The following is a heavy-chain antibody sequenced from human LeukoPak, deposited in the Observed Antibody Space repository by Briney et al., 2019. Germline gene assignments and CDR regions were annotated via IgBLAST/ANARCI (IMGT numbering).Heavy chain of an antibody. V-gene: IGHV4-59*01. D-gene: IGHD3-22*01. CDR1: GGSISSYY. CDR2: IYYSGST. J-gene: IGHJ3*01. CDR3: ARRLPAYYDSSSSFDV. Sequence: SETLSLTCTVSGGSISSYYWSWIRQPPGKGLEWIGYIYYSGSTKYNPSLKSRVTISVDTSKNHFSLKLSSVAAADTAVYYCARRLPAYYDSSSSFDVWGQGTMVTVSS.